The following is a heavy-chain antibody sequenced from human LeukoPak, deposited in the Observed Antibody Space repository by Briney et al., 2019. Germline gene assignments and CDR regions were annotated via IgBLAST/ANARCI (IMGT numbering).Heavy chain of an antibody. Sequence: SETLSLTCTVSGGSISSYYWSWIRQPAGKGLEWIGRIYTSGSTNYNPFLKSRVTMSVDTSKNQFSLKMSAVTAADTAVYYCARDSGYFYYFDYWGQGTLVTVSS. CDR1: GGSISSYY. J-gene: IGHJ4*02. V-gene: IGHV4-4*07. D-gene: IGHD5-12*01. CDR3: ARDSGYFYYFDY. CDR2: IYTSGST.